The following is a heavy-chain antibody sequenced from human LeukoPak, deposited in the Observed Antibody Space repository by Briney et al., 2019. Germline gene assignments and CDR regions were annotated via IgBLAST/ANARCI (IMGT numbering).Heavy chain of an antibody. CDR3: ASGYCSGGSCYYFDY. Sequence: SETLSLTCTVSGGSISSYYWSWIRQPPGKGLEWIGYIYYSGSTNYNPSLKSRVTISVDTSKNQFSLKLSSVTAADTAVYYCASGYCSGGSCYYFDYWGQGTLVTVSS. CDR1: GGSISSYY. D-gene: IGHD2-15*01. J-gene: IGHJ4*02. CDR2: IYYSGST. V-gene: IGHV4-59*01.